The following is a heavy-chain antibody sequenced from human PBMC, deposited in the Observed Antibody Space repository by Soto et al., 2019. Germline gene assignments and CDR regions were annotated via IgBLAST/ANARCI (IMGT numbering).Heavy chain of an antibody. Sequence: QVQLVQSEAEVRKPGSSVKVSCKASGGTFSSYAITWVRQAPGQGLEWMGGIIPIFGSTNYAQKFQGRVTITADESTSTAYMELSSLRSEDTAVYYCAREGTTAPQDGFYYYGMDVWGQGTTVTVSS. J-gene: IGHJ6*02. CDR1: GGTFSSYA. V-gene: IGHV1-69*01. CDR2: IIPIFGST. D-gene: IGHD5-18*01. CDR3: AREGTTAPQDGFYYYGMDV.